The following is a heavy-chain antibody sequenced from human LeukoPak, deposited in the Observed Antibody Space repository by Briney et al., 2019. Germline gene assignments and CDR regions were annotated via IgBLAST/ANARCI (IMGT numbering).Heavy chain of an antibody. CDR3: ARGWFGELLYFYFDY. CDR2: INHSGST. CDR1: GGSFSGYY. V-gene: IGHV4-34*01. Sequence: PSETLSLTCAVYGGSFSGYYWSWIRQPPGKGLGWVGEINHSGSTNYNPSLKSRVTISVDTSKNQFSLKLSSVTAADTAVYYCARGWFGELLYFYFDYWGQGTLVTVSS. D-gene: IGHD3-10*01. J-gene: IGHJ4*02.